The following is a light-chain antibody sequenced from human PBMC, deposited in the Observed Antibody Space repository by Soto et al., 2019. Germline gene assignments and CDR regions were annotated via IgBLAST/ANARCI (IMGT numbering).Light chain of an antibody. J-gene: IGLJ2*01. CDR2: GNN. V-gene: IGLV1-40*01. CDR3: QSYDNSLSGSKVV. CDR1: SSNIGTIYD. Sequence: QSALTQPPSVSGAPGQRVTISCTGSSSNIGTIYDVHWYQQLPGTAPKLLIYGNNNRPSGVPDRFSGSKSGTSASLAITGLQAEDEADYYCQSYDNSLSGSKVVFGGGTKLTVL.